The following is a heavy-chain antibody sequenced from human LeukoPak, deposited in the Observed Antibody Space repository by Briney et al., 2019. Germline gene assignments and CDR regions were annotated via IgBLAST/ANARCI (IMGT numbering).Heavy chain of an antibody. CDR2: MNPNSGNT. CDR3: ARGTPACASASCYNY. J-gene: IGHJ4*02. D-gene: IGHD3-10*01. V-gene: IGHV1-8*01. CDR1: GYTFTSFD. Sequence: ASVKVSCKASGYTFTSFDINWVRQATGQGLEWMGWMNPNSGNTGYAQKFQGRVTMTRDTSINTAYMELSSLRSEDTALYFCARGTPACASASCYNYWGQGTLVTVSS.